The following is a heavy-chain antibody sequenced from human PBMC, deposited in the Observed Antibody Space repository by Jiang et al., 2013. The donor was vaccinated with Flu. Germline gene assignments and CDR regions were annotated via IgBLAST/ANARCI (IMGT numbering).Heavy chain of an antibody. Sequence: GPGLVKPSETLSLTCTVSGASISSYYWSWIRQSPGKGLEWIGYIFYSGSTNYNPSLKSRVTVSVDTSKNQFSLKLNSVTAADTAVYYCAKGDQLEGFDYWGQGTLVTVSS. V-gene: IGHV4-59*01. CDR3: AKGDQLEGFDY. D-gene: IGHD2-2*01. CDR1: GASISSYY. CDR2: IFYSGST. J-gene: IGHJ4*02.